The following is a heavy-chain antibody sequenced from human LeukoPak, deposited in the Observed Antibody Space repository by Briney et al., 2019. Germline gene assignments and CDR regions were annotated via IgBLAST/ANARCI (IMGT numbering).Heavy chain of an antibody. V-gene: IGHV3-23*01. CDR2: ISGSGGST. J-gene: IGHJ4*02. CDR1: GFTFSSYA. Sequence: QPGGSLRLSCAASGFTFSSYAMSWVRQAPGKGLEWVSAISGSGGSTYYADSVKGRFTISRDNSKNTLYLQMNSLRAEDTAMYYCARGRPSGNTEYCSGGNCYFGLIDYWGQGTLVTVSS. CDR3: ARGRPSGNTEYCSGGNCYFGLIDY. D-gene: IGHD2-15*01.